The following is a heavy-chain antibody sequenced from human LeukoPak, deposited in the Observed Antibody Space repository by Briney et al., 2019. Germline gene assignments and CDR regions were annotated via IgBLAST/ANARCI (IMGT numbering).Heavy chain of an antibody. CDR1: GYNFTNYW. Sequence: PGESLKISCKGSGYNFTNYWIVWVRQMPGKGLEWMGIIYPGDSDTRYSPSFQGQVTISADKSISTAYLQWSSLKASDTAMYYCARLPVAGTKRYYFDYWGQGTLVTVSS. CDR3: ARLPVAGTKRYYFDY. CDR2: IYPGDSDT. D-gene: IGHD6-19*01. V-gene: IGHV5-51*01. J-gene: IGHJ4*02.